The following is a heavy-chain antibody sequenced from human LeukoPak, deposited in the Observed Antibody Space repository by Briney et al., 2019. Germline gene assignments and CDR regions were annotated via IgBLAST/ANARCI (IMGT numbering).Heavy chain of an antibody. CDR1: GCTFSSYS. Sequence: RGSLRLSCKASGCTFSSYSINWVRQAPGQGLEWMAWISTSSSYIYYADSVKGRFTISRDNAKNSLYLQMNSLRAEDTAVYYCARASWGSAVVLAATASDFWGQGTLVTVSS. D-gene: IGHD2-15*01. CDR3: ARASWGSAVVLAATASDF. J-gene: IGHJ4*02. V-gene: IGHV3-21*01. CDR2: ISTSSSYI.